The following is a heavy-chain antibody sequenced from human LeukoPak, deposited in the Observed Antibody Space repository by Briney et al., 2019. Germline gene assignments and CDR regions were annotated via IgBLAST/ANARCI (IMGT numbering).Heavy chain of an antibody. J-gene: IGHJ5*02. V-gene: IGHV1-3*01. Sequence: GASVKVSCKASGYTFTSYAMHWVRQAPGHRLEWMGWINAGNGDTRYSQKFQDRVTFTRDTSASTAYMELSSLRSEDMAVYYCARYTSSSPGWFAPWGQGTLVTVSS. CDR3: ARYTSSSPGWFAP. CDR1: GYTFTSYA. CDR2: INAGNGDT. D-gene: IGHD6-13*01.